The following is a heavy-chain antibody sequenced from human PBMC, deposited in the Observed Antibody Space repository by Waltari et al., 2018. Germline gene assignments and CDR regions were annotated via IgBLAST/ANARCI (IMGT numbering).Heavy chain of an antibody. CDR2: IYYSWST. Sequence: QVQLQESGPGLVKPSETLSLTCTVSGGSISSYYWSWIRQPPGTGLEWIGYIYYSWSTNYNPSLKSRVTISVDTSKNQFSLKLSSVTAADTAVYYCASLYDSSGYRDAFDIWGQGTMVTVSS. J-gene: IGHJ3*02. CDR3: ASLYDSSGYRDAFDI. CDR1: GGSISSYY. D-gene: IGHD3-22*01. V-gene: IGHV4-59*01.